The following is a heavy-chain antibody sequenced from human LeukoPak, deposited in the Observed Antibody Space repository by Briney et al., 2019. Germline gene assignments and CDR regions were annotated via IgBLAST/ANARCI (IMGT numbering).Heavy chain of an antibody. CDR3: ARTQYYYDSSGHDY. Sequence: ASVKVSCKASGYTFTSYGISWVRQAPGQGLEWMGWISAYNGNTNYAQKLQGRVAITRDRSASTAYMELSSLRSDDTAVYYCARTQYYYDSSGHDYWGQGTLVTVSS. CDR1: GYTFTSYG. CDR2: ISAYNGNT. J-gene: IGHJ4*02. D-gene: IGHD3-22*01. V-gene: IGHV1-18*01.